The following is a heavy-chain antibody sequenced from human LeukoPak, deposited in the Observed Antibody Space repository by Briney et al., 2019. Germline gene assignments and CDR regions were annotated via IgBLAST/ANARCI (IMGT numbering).Heavy chain of an antibody. CDR1: GGTFSSYA. CDR3: ARGGDSPEGGSFDY. Sequence: SVKVSCKASGGTFSSYAISWVRQAPGQGLEWMGGIIPIFGTADYAQKFQGRVTITTDESTSTAYMELSSLRSEDTAVYYCARGGDSPEGGSFDYWGQGTLVTVSS. J-gene: IGHJ4*02. V-gene: IGHV1-69*05. D-gene: IGHD3-16*01. CDR2: IIPIFGTA.